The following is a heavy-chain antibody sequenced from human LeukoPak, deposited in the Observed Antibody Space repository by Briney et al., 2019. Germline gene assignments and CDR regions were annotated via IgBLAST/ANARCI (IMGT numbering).Heavy chain of an antibody. Sequence: GESLKISCKGSGYTFTTSWIGWVRQMPGKGLEWMGIIYPDDSDTRYSSSFQGQVTISADKSISTAYLQWSSLRASDTAMYYCARRGPAVALDYWGQGTLVTVSS. CDR2: IYPDDSDT. CDR1: GYTFTTSW. CDR3: ARRGPAVALDY. V-gene: IGHV5-51*01. D-gene: IGHD6-19*01. J-gene: IGHJ4*02.